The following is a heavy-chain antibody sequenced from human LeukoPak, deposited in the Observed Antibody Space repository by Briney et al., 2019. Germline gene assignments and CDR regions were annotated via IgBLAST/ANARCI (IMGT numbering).Heavy chain of an antibody. CDR3: ARTADSGSSVFDY. V-gene: IGHV4-59*12. D-gene: IGHD1-26*01. Sequence: SETLSLTCTVSGGSISSYYWSWIRQPPGKGLEWIGYIYYSGSTNYNPSLKSRVTISVDTSKNQFSLKLSSVTAADTAVYYCARTADSGSSVFDYWGQGTLVTVSS. CDR1: GGSISSYY. CDR2: IYYSGST. J-gene: IGHJ4*02.